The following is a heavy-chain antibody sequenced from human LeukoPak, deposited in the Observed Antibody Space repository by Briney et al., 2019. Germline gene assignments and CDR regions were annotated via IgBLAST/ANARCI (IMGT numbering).Heavy chain of an antibody. CDR3: AKQLGYCSDGSCYFPY. CDR1: GFTFSSYA. D-gene: IGHD2-15*01. V-gene: IGHV3-23*01. Sequence: PGGSLRLSCAASGFTFSSYAMSWVRQAPGKGLEWVSAISGSGGSTHYADSVKGRFTISRDNSKNTLYLQMNSLRAEDTAVYYCAKQLGYCSDGSCYFPYCGQGTLVTVSS. CDR2: ISGSGGST. J-gene: IGHJ4*02.